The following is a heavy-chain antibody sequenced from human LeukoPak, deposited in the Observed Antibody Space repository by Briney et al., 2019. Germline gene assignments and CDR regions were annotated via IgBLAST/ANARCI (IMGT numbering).Heavy chain of an antibody. J-gene: IGHJ4*02. D-gene: IGHD1-26*01. CDR1: GFTVSSNY. CDR3: ASDIYLRSYLTFDY. V-gene: IGHV3-53*01. CDR2: IYSGGST. Sequence: GGSLRLSCAASGFTVSSNYMSWVRQAPGKGLEWVSVIYSGGSTYYADSVKGRFTISRDNSKNTLYLRMNSLRAEDTAVYYCASDIYLRSYLTFDYWGQGTLVTVSS.